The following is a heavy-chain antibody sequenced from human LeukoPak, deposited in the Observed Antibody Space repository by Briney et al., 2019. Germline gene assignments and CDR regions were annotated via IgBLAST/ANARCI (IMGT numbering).Heavy chain of an antibody. CDR2: INPSGGST. J-gene: IGHJ4*02. V-gene: IGHV1-46*01. D-gene: IGHD2-15*01. CDR3: ARGIGWLDY. CDR1: GGTFSSYA. Sequence: ASVKVSCKASGGTFSSYAISWVRQAPGQGLEWMGIINPSGGSTSYAQKFQGRVTMTRDTSTSTVYMELSSLRSEDTAVYYCARGIGWLDYWGQGTLVTVSS.